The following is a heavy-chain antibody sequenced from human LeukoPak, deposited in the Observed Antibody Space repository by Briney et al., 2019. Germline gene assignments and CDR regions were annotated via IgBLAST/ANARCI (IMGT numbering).Heavy chain of an antibody. D-gene: IGHD3-10*01. J-gene: IGHJ4*02. CDR2: INHSGST. CDR1: GGSFSGYY. V-gene: IGHV4-34*01. CDR3: ARDQDTMVRGVLGY. Sequence: SETLSLTCAVYGGSFSGYYWSWIRQAPGKGLEWIGEINHSGSTNYNPSLKSRVTMSVDTSKNQFSLKLSSVTAADTAVYYCARDQDTMVRGVLGYWGQGTLVTVSS.